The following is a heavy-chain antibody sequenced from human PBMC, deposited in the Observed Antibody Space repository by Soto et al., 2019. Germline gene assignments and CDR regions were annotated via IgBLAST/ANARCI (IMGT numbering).Heavy chain of an antibody. J-gene: IGHJ5*02. Sequence: QVQLQESGPGLVKPSETLSLTCTVSGASISGFYWSWIRKSAGQGLEWIGRIYATGTTDYNPSLNSRVMMSVDTSNKQSALKLRSVTAADTAVYYCVGEGTKPLRDWFDPWGQGSSVTVSS. CDR3: VGEGTKPLRDWFDP. V-gene: IGHV4-4*07. D-gene: IGHD1-1*01. CDR2: IYATGTT. CDR1: GASISGFY.